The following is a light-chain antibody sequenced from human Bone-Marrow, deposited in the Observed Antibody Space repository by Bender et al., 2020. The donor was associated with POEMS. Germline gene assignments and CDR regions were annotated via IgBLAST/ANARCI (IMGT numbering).Light chain of an antibody. CDR3: SSDTSISTLV. Sequence: QSALTQPASVSGSPGQSITISCTGTSSDVGGYNFVSWYQQHPGKDPKLIIYDVSNRPSGVFNRFSGSKSGNTASLTISGLQAEDEADYYCSSDTSISTLVFGTGTKVSVL. CDR2: DVS. J-gene: IGLJ1*01. V-gene: IGLV2-14*01. CDR1: SSDVGGYNF.